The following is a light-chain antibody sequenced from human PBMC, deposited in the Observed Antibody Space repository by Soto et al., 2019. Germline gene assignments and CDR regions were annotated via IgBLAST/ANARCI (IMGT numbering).Light chain of an antibody. Sequence: DIQLTQSPSFLSASLGDRVTITCRASQGISSYLAWYQQRPGKAPKLLIYDASTLQSGVPSRFSGSGSGTDFTLTISSLQPEDFATYYCQRINSSPVTFGGGTKVDI. V-gene: IGKV1-9*01. CDR1: QGISSY. J-gene: IGKJ4*01. CDR2: DAS. CDR3: QRINSSPVT.